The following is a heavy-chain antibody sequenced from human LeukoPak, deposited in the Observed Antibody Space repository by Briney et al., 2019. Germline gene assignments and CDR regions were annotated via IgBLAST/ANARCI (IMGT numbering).Heavy chain of an antibody. Sequence: GGSLRLSCAASGFTFSSYAMSWVRQAPGKGLEWVSAISGSGGSTYYADSVKGRFTISRDNSKNTLYLQMNSLRAEDTAVYYCAKEVGADIVVVVAKGDYWGQGTLVTVSS. J-gene: IGHJ4*02. CDR3: AKEVGADIVVVVAKGDY. CDR1: GFTFSSYA. D-gene: IGHD2-15*01. V-gene: IGHV3-23*01. CDR2: ISGSGGST.